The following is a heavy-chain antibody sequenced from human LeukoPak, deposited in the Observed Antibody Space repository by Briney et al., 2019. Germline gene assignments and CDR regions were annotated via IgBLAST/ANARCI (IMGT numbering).Heavy chain of an antibody. D-gene: IGHD1-1*01. V-gene: IGHV3-7*01. Sequence: PGGSLRLSCAASGFTFSSYSMNWLRQAPGKGLEWVADIKDDGSAIYYADSVKGRFTISRDNAKNSLYLQMNSLRAEDTAVYYCARVYNWNDQDAFDIWGQGTMVTVSS. CDR3: ARVYNWNDQDAFDI. CDR1: GFTFSSYS. J-gene: IGHJ3*02. CDR2: IKDDGSAI.